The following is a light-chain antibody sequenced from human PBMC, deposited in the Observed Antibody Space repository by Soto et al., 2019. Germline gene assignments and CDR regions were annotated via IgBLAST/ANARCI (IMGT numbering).Light chain of an antibody. Sequence: QSVLTQPPSASGTPGRRVTMSCSGSSSNIVSYSVSWYLHLPGTAPKLLIYSDNQRPSGVPDRFSGSKSGTSASLAISGLQSEDEADYYCASWDDSLNGPVFGGGTKLTVL. V-gene: IGLV1-44*01. CDR3: ASWDDSLNGPV. CDR1: SSNIVSYS. CDR2: SDN. J-gene: IGLJ3*02.